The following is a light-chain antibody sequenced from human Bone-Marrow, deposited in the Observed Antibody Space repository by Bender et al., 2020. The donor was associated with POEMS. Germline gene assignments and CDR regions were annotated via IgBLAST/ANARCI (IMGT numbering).Light chain of an antibody. J-gene: IGLJ1*01. V-gene: IGLV3-25*03. CDR2: KDK. CDR3: QSADSTGSSLYV. Sequence: SYELTQPPSVSVSPGQTARITCSGDALSKQYAYWYQQKPGQAPVLVIYKDKERPSGIPERFSGSSSGTTVTLTISGVQAEDEADYFCQSADSTGSSLYVFGTGTKVTVL. CDR1: ALSKQY.